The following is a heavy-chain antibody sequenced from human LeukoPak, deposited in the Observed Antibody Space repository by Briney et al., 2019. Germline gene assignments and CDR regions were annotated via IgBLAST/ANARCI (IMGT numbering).Heavy chain of an antibody. CDR2: INHSGST. D-gene: IGHD3-22*01. CDR3: ARDNPGTYDSSGYDY. V-gene: IGHV4-34*01. CDR1: GGSFSGYY. J-gene: IGHJ4*02. Sequence: SETLSLTCAVYGGSFSGYYWSWIRQPPGKGLEWIGEINHSGSTNYNPSLKSRVTISVDTSKNQFSLKLSSVTAADTAVYYCARDNPGTYDSSGYDYWGQGTLVIVPP.